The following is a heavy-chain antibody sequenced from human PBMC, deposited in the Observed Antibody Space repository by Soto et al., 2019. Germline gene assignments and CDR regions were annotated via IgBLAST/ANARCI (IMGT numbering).Heavy chain of an antibody. V-gene: IGHV1-69*01. D-gene: IGHD2-2*02. CDR3: ALCSSTSCYRDYYYGMDV. CDR2: IIPIFGTA. Sequence: QVQLVQSGAEVKKPGSSVKVSCKASGGTFSSYAISWVRQAPGQGLEWMGGIIPIFGTANYAQKFQGRVTITADESTSTAYMELSSLRSEDTDVYYCALCSSTSCYRDYYYGMDVWGQGTTVTVSS. CDR1: GGTFSSYA. J-gene: IGHJ6*02.